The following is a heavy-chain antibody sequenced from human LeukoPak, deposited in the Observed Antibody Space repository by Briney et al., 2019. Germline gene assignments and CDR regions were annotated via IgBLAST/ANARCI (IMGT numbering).Heavy chain of an antibody. J-gene: IGHJ4*02. CDR1: GGTFSSYA. CDR2: FDPEDGET. D-gene: IGHD5-18*01. V-gene: IGHV1-24*01. Sequence: GSSVKVSCKASGGTFSSYAISWVRQAPGKGLEWMGGFDPEDGETIYAQKFQGRVTMTEDTSTDTAYMELSSLRSEDTAVYYCATDPGDTAMEGYWGQGTLVTVSS. CDR3: ATDPGDTAMEGY.